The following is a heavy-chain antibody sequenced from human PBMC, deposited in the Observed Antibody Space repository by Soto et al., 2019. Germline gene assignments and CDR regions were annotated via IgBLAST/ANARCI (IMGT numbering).Heavy chain of an antibody. CDR3: ARYEYGNSLYGVDV. CDR2: VDHRGST. V-gene: IGHV4-34*02. Sequence: QVHLQQRGAGLLKPSETLSLNCVVSGESFSGYYWGWIRQTPGMGLEWIGEVDHRGSTTYNPSLKNRASISIDSSKNLFSLELTSVTAADTALYFCARYEYGNSLYGVDVWGQGTRVTVSS. D-gene: IGHD1-7*01. CDR1: GESFSGYY. J-gene: IGHJ6*02.